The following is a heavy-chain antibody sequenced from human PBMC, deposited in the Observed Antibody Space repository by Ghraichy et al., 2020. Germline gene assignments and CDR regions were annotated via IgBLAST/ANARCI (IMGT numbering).Heavy chain of an antibody. V-gene: IGHV3-7*01. CDR3: ARNYYYAMDV. J-gene: IGHJ6*02. CDR2: IKEDGRDE. Sequence: GESLRLSCAASGFAFSTYWMTWVRQAPGQGPEWVANIKEDGRDEYYVDSVKGRFTISRDNAKNSLYLQMNSLRAEDTAVYYCARNYYYAMDVWGQGTTVTVSS. CDR1: GFAFSTYW.